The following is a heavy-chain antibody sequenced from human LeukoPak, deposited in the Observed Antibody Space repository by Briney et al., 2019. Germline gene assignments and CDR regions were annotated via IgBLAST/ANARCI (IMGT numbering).Heavy chain of an antibody. V-gene: IGHV3-53*01. J-gene: IGHJ4*02. CDR3: AREPRGRSPDKGLDY. CDR2: IYSGGST. D-gene: IGHD3-10*01. CDR1: GFTVSSNY. Sequence: GGSLRLSCAASGFTVSSNYMSWVRQAPGKGLEWVSVIYSGGSTYYADSVKGRFTISRDNSKNTLYLQTNSLRAEDTAVYYCAREPRGRSPDKGLDYWGQGTLVTVSS.